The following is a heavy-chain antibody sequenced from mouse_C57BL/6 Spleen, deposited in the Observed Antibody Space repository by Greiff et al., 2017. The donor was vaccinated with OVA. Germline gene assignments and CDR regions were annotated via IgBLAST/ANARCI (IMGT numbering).Heavy chain of an antibody. D-gene: IGHD2-5*01. CDR2: IYPRDGST. J-gene: IGHJ3*01. Sequence: VQLQQSGPELVKPGASVKLSCKASGYTFTSYDINWVKQRPGQGLEWIGWIYPRDGSTKYNEKFKGKATLPVDTSSSTAYMELHSLTSEDSAVYFCASPSYDSNYVWFAYWGQGTLVTVSA. CDR1: GYTFTSYD. CDR3: ASPSYDSNYVWFAY. V-gene: IGHV1-85*01.